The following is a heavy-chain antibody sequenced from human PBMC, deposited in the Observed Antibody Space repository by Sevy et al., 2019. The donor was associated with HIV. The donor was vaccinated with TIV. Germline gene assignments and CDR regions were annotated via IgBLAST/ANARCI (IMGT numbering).Heavy chain of an antibody. D-gene: IGHD3-10*01. CDR1: GFTFRSYW. CDR2: INSEGSTT. CDR3: TRVYRGMSYFDH. J-gene: IGHJ4*02. V-gene: IGHV3-74*01. Sequence: GGSLRLSCAASGFTFRSYWLHWVRQAPGKGLIWVSRINSEGSTTNYADSVKGRFTISRDNAKNTLYMQMNSLRAEDTAVYYCTRVYRGMSYFDHWGQGTLVTVSS.